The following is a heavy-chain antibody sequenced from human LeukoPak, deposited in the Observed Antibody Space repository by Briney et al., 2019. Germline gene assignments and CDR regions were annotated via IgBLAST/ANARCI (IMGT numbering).Heavy chain of an antibody. CDR3: AKGPRYCSGGSCYSPVYY. V-gene: IGHV3-23*01. D-gene: IGHD2-15*01. J-gene: IGHJ4*02. CDR2: ISHSGDTT. CDR1: GFTFSSYA. Sequence: GGSLRLSCAASGFTFSSYAMSWVRQAPGKGLEWVSVISHSGDTTYYADSVKGRFTISRDNSKNTLYLQMNSLRVEDTAVYYCAKGPRYCSGGSCYSPVYYWGQGTLVTVSS.